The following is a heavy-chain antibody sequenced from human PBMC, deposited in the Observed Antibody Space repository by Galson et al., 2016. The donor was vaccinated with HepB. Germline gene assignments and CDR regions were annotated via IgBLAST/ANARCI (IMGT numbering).Heavy chain of an antibody. CDR2: IYTSGST. CDR3: AKVAYYNGLDV. V-gene: IGHV4-61*02. J-gene: IGHJ6*04. Sequence: TLSLTCTVSGDSVSGGFFHWIWLRQPAGKGLEWIGRIYTSGSTNYNPSHKSRATISIDMSKNQFSLNLTSVTAADTAIYYCAKVAYYNGLDVWGKGTTVTVSS. CDR1: GDSVSGGFFH.